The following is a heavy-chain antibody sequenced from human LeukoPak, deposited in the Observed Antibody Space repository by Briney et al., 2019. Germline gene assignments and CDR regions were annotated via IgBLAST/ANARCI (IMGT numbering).Heavy chain of an antibody. J-gene: IGHJ6*02. V-gene: IGHV3-53*01. CDR2: IYSGGST. CDR1: GFTVSSNY. D-gene: IGHD5-18*01. CDR3: ARVFKNTAVVTVLYYYYYGMDV. Sequence: GGSLRLSCAASGFTVSSNYMSWVRQAPGKGLEWVSVIYSGGSTYYADSVKGRFTISRDNSKNTLYLQMNSLRAEDTAVYYCARVFKNTAVVTVLYYYYYGMDVWGQGTTVTVSS.